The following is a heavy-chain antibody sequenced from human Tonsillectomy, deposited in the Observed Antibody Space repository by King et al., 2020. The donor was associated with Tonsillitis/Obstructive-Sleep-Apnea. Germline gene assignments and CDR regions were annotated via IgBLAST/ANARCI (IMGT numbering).Heavy chain of an antibody. CDR3: AKVGSEVYYYYYMDV. J-gene: IGHJ6*03. CDR2: ISWNSGNI. Sequence: EVQLVESGGGLVQPGRSLRLSCAASGFTFDDYGMHWVRQAPGKGLEWVSGISWNSGNIDYADSVKGRFTISRDNAKNSLYLQMNSLRAEDTALYYCAKVGSEVYYYYYMDVWGKGTTVTVSS. D-gene: IGHD1-26*01. V-gene: IGHV3-9*01. CDR1: GFTFDDYG.